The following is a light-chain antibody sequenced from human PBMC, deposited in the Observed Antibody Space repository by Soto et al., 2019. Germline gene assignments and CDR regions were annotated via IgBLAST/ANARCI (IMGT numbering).Light chain of an antibody. Sequence: VGDRVTITCRASQSISSWLAWYQQKPGKAPKLLIYDASSLESGVPSRFSGSGSGTEFTLTISRLQPDDFSTYFCQQYNSYSQTFGQGTKVDIK. CDR2: DAS. CDR1: QSISSW. J-gene: IGKJ1*01. V-gene: IGKV1-5*01. CDR3: QQYNSYSQT.